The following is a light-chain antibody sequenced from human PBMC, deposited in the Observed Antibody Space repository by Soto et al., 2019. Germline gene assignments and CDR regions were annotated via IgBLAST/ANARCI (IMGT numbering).Light chain of an antibody. CDR2: GVS. CDR3: QQYKNWPRT. CDR1: QTVTSGY. Sequence: EIVLTQSPDTLSLSPGERATLSCRASQTVTSGYLAWYQQKTGQAPRLLIYGVSTGATGIPARFSGSGSGTEFTLTISSLQSEDFAVYYCQQYKNWPRTFGQGTKVDI. J-gene: IGKJ1*01. V-gene: IGKV3-15*01.